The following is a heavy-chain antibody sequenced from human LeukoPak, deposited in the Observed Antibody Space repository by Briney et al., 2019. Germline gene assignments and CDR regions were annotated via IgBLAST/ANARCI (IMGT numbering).Heavy chain of an antibody. D-gene: IGHD3-16*01. CDR1: GFTFSSYGMQFSSYG. Sequence: GGSLRLSCAASGFTFSSYGMQFSSYGMHWVRQAPGQGLEWVAFIRSDGRNTHYADSVKGRFTISRDNTKNILYLQMNSLRAEDTAVYYCAKLKINYYYYMDVWGKGTTVIVSS. V-gene: IGHV3-30*02. J-gene: IGHJ6*03. CDR2: IRSDGRNT. CDR3: AKLKINYYYYMDV.